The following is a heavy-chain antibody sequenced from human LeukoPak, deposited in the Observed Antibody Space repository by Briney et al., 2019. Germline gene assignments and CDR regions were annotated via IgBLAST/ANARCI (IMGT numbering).Heavy chain of an antibody. CDR3: ARDSFPRVDYVDY. CDR1: GYTFTGYY. J-gene: IGHJ4*02. V-gene: IGHV1-2*02. Sequence: ASVKVSCKASGYTFTGYYMHWVRQAPGQGLEWMGWINPNSGGTNYAQKLQGRVTMSTDTSTSTAYMELRSLRSDDTAVYYCARDSFPRVDYVDYWGQGTLVTVSS. CDR2: INPNSGGT. D-gene: IGHD2-15*01.